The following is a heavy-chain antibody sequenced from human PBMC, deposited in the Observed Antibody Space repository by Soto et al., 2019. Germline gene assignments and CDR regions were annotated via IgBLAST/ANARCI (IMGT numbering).Heavy chain of an antibody. V-gene: IGHV3-48*03. D-gene: IGHD2-15*01. CDR2: ISSSGTTV. Sequence: EVQLEESGGGLVQPGGSLRLSCAASGFTFRNYEMNWVRQAPGKGLEWISYISSSGTTVYYAGSVTGRFTISRDNAKNSLYRQMNRLRGEEKGLYFSASSTVGYSAGIGVRGQGTTVTVSA. CDR1: GFTFRNYE. J-gene: IGHJ6*01. CDR3: ASSTVGYSAGIGV.